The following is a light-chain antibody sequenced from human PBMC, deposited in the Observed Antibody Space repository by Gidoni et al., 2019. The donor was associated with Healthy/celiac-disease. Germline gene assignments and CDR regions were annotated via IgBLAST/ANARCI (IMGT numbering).Light chain of an antibody. CDR1: QRISSY. Sequence: DSKMRQSPSSLSASVGDRVTITCRASQRISSYLNWYQQKPGKAPKLLIYAASSLQRGVPSRFSVSGSGTDFTLTISRLQPADFATYYCQQSYSTPQLTFGGGTTVEIK. CDR2: AAS. CDR3: QQSYSTPQLT. V-gene: IGKV1-39*01. J-gene: IGKJ4*01.